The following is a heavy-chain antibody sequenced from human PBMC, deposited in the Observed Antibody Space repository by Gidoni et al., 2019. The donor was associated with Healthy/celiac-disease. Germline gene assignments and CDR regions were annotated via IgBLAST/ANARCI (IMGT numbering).Heavy chain of an antibody. J-gene: IGHJ4*02. CDR1: GGSFSGYY. V-gene: IGHV4-34*01. Sequence: QVQLQQWGAGLLKPSETLSLTCAVYGGSFSGYYWSWIRQPPGKGLEWIGEINHSGSTNYNPSLKSRVTISVDTSKNQFSLKLSSVTAADTAVYYCAREAVYYDSSGYYSRVSSPHDYWGQGTLVTVSS. CDR3: AREAVYYDSSGYYSRVSSPHDY. CDR2: INHSGST. D-gene: IGHD3-22*01.